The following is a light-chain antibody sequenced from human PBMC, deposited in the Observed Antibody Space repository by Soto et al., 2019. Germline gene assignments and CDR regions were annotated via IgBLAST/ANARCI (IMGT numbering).Light chain of an antibody. Sequence: QSVLTQPPSASGTPGQRVTISCCGSRSNIGTNTVNWYQHLPGTAPQLLIYSDNQRPSGVPDRFSGSKSGTSASLAISGLQSEDEADYYCAAWDDSLNGLVVFGGGTKLTVL. J-gene: IGLJ2*01. V-gene: IGLV1-44*01. CDR3: AAWDDSLNGLVV. CDR2: SDN. CDR1: RSNIGTNT.